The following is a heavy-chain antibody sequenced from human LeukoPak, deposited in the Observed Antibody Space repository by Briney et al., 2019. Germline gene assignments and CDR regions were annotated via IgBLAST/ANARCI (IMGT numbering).Heavy chain of an antibody. CDR3: AKDKSYNYNYMDV. CDR2: ISGSGGRT. Sequence: GGSLRLSCAASGFTFSTSAMNWVRQAPGKGLEWVSAISGSGGRTDYADSVKGRFTISRDNSKNTLYLQMNSLRAEDTAVYYCAKDKSYNYNYMDVWGKGTTVTVSS. J-gene: IGHJ6*03. V-gene: IGHV3-23*01. CDR1: GFTFSTSA.